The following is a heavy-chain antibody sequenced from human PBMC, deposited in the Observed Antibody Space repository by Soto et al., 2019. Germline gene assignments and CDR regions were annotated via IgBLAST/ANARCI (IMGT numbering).Heavy chain of an antibody. Sequence: QITLKESGPALVKPTETLTLTCSFSGFSLTPVGTNAGWFRQAPGKALEWLALIYWDDDKRYDTSLESRLSITKDTSKNQVVLTMTNMDPADTATYFCAHSPATISYFDFWGQGTLVTVSS. CDR1: GFSLTPVGTN. CDR2: IYWDDDK. J-gene: IGHJ4*02. D-gene: IGHD2-21*01. V-gene: IGHV2-5*05. CDR3: AHSPATISYFDF.